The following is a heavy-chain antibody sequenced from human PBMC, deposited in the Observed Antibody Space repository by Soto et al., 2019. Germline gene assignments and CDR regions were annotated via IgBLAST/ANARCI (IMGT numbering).Heavy chain of an antibody. CDR1: GGTFSSYA. D-gene: IGHD6-19*01. Sequence: SVKVSCKASGGTFSSYAISWVRQAPGQGLEWMGGIIPIFGTAYYAQKFQGRVTITADESTSTAYMELSSLRSEDTAVYYCARVLVAGEYYFDYWGQGTLFTVSS. CDR3: ARVLVAGEYYFDY. CDR2: IIPIFGTA. J-gene: IGHJ4*02. V-gene: IGHV1-69*13.